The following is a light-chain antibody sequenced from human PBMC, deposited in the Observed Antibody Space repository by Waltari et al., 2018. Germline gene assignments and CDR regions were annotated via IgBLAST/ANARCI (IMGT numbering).Light chain of an antibody. V-gene: IGLV2-14*01. Sequence: QSALTQPASVSGSPGQSITISCTGTSGDVGGYDYVSWYQQHPGKAPNIVIYEVTNRPSGISARFSVSKSGTTASLSISGLQAEDEADYFCSSWTTSDTRKVIFGGGTKLTVL. CDR3: SSWTTSDTRKVI. J-gene: IGLJ2*01. CDR1: SGDVGGYDY. CDR2: EVT.